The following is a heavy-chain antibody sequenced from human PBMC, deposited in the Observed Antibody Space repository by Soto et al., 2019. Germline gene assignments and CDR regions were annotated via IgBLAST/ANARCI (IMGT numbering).Heavy chain of an antibody. CDR3: ARVGSSSSGHDY. V-gene: IGHV3-33*01. Sequence: PGGSLRLSCAASGFTFSSYGMHWVRQAPGKGLEWVAVIWYDGSNKYYADSVKGRFTISRDNSKNTLYLQMNSLRAEDTAVYYCARVGSSSSGHDYWGQGTLVTVSS. D-gene: IGHD6-6*01. CDR2: IWYDGSNK. CDR1: GFTFSSYG. J-gene: IGHJ4*02.